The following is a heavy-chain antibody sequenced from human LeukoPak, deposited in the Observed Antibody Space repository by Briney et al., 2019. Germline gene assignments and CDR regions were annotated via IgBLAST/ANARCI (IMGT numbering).Heavy chain of an antibody. Sequence: ASVKVSCKASGYTFTSYDINWVRQATGQGLGWMGWMNPNSGNTGYAQKFQGRVTMTRNTSISTAYMELSSLRSEDTAVYYCARGLRPMVRGVMTMESSPDCWGQGTLVTVSS. J-gene: IGHJ4*02. CDR3: ARGLRPMVRGVMTMESSPDC. V-gene: IGHV1-8*01. CDR1: GYTFTSYD. D-gene: IGHD3-10*01. CDR2: MNPNSGNT.